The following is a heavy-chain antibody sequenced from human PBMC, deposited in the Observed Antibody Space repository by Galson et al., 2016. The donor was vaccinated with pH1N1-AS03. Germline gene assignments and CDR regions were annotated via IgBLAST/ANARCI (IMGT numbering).Heavy chain of an antibody. CDR3: AKSLYLSGSFHSYFDL. V-gene: IGHV4-38-2*01. J-gene: IGHJ2*01. CDR2: MYHSGTT. CDR1: GFSISSGYY. Sequence: SETLSLTCDVSGFSISSGYYWGWIRQPPGKGLEWIGSMYHSGTTFHNPSLKSRVTMSVDTSKNQFSLKLTSVTAADTAVYYCAKSLYLSGSFHSYFDLWGRGTLLIVSS. D-gene: IGHD3-10*01.